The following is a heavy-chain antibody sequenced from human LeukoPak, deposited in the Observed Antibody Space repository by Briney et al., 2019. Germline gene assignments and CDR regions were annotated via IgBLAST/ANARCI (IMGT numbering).Heavy chain of an antibody. J-gene: IGHJ5*01. D-gene: IGHD3-3*02. Sequence: PSETLSLTCTVSGGSISSYYWSWIRQPAGKGLEWIGRIYTSGSTNYNPSLKSRVTMSVDTSKNQFSLNLRSVTAADTAMYYCARQSSHFYNKEHYWYNWFDSWGQGTLVTVSS. V-gene: IGHV4-4*07. CDR3: ARQSSHFYNKEHYWYNWFDS. CDR2: IYTSGST. CDR1: GGSISSYY.